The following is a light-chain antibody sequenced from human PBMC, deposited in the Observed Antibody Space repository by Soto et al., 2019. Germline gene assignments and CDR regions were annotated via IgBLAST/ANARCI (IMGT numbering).Light chain of an antibody. CDR3: QSYDNDLSVV. Sequence: QSVLTQPPSVSGAPGQRVTISCTGSSSNIGAGYDVHWYQQLPGTAPKLLIYGNGNRPSGVPDRFSGSKSGTSASLAITGLQAEDEADYYCQSYDNDLSVVFGGGTKLTVL. V-gene: IGLV1-40*01. CDR1: SSNIGAGYD. J-gene: IGLJ2*01. CDR2: GNG.